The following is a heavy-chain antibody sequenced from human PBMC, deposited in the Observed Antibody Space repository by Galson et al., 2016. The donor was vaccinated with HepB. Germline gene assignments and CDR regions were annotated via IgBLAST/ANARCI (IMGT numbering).Heavy chain of an antibody. J-gene: IGHJ3*02. D-gene: IGHD3-9*01. CDR2: INAGNGNT. V-gene: IGHV1-3*01. CDR1: GYTLTSYA. Sequence: SVKVSCKASGYTLTSYAIHWVRQAPGQRLEWMGWINAGNGNTKYSQNFQGRVTITRDTSASTAYMELSSLRSEDTAVYYCARSLTWRPLDALDIWGQGTMVTVSS. CDR3: ARSLTWRPLDALDI.